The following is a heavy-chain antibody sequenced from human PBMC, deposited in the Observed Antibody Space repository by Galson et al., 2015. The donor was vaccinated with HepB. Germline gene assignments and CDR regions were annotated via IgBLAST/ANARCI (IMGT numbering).Heavy chain of an antibody. Sequence: SVKVSCKASGYTFTGYYMHWVRQAPGQGLEWMGWINPNSGGTNYAQKFQGWVTMTRDTSISTAYMGLSRLRSDDTAVYYCARVAAGSNYYGSGSWGMDVWGQGTTVTVSS. CDR3: ARVAAGSNYYGSGSWGMDV. CDR2: INPNSGGT. J-gene: IGHJ6*02. D-gene: IGHD3-10*01. V-gene: IGHV1-2*04. CDR1: GYTFTGYY.